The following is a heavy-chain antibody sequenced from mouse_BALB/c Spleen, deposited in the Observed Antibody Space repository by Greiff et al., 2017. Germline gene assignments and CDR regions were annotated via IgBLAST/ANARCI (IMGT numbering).Heavy chain of an antibody. CDR1: GYTFTSYV. D-gene: IGHD1-1*01. J-gene: IGHJ4*01. Sequence: EVQGVESGPELVKPGASVKMSCKASGYTFTSYVMHWVKQKPGQGLEWIGYINPYNDGTKYNEKFKGKATLTSDKSSSTAYMELSSLTSEDSAVYYCARSTTVNYAMDYWGQGTSVTVSS. V-gene: IGHV1-14*01. CDR3: ARSTTVNYAMDY. CDR2: INPYNDGT.